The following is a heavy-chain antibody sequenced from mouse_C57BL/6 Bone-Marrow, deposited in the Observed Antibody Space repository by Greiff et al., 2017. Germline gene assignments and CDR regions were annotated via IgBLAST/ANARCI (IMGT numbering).Heavy chain of an antibody. D-gene: IGHD2-4*01. CDR1: GYAFSSSW. J-gene: IGHJ3*01. Sequence: QVHVKQSGPELVKPGASVKISCKASGYAFSSSWMNWVKQRPGQGLEWIGRIYPGDGDTNYNGKFKGKATLTADKSSSTAYMQLSSLTSEDSAVYFCARERIYYDYDWFAYWGQGTLVTVSA. CDR2: IYPGDGDT. CDR3: ARERIYYDYDWFAY. V-gene: IGHV1-82*01.